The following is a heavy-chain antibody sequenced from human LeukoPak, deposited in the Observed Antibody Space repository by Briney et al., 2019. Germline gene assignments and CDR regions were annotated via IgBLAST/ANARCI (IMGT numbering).Heavy chain of an antibody. V-gene: IGHV1-46*01. Sequence: ASVKVSCKASGYTFTSYYMHWVRQAPGQGLEWMGIINPSGGSTSYAQKFQGRVTMTRDMSTSTVYMELSSLRSEDTAVYYCARDQVVGATYDAFDIWGQGTMVTVSS. D-gene: IGHD1-26*01. CDR3: ARDQVVGATYDAFDI. J-gene: IGHJ3*02. CDR2: INPSGGST. CDR1: GYTFTSYY.